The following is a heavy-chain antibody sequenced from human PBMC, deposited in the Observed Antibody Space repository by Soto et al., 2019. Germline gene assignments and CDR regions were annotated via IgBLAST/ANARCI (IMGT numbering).Heavy chain of an antibody. J-gene: IGHJ6*02. CDR2: IVVGSGNT. CDR3: AAAGLATPPAYYYYYYGMDV. Sequence: ASVKVSCKASGFTFPSSAVQWVRQARGQRLEWIGWIVVGSGNTNYAQKFQERVTITRDMSTSTAYMELSSLRSEDTAVYYCAAAGLATPPAYYYYYYGMDVWGQGTTVTVSS. V-gene: IGHV1-58*01. CDR1: GFTFPSSA.